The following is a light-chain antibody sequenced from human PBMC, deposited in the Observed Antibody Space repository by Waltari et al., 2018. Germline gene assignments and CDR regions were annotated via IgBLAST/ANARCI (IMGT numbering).Light chain of an antibody. Sequence: CRRSQGISSRLAWYQQKPGKAPKHLIYTASTLQSGVPSRFSGSGSGTEFTLIITTLQPEDFATYFWLQAYSFPRTFGQGTKLEIK. CDR1: QGISSR. CDR2: TAS. V-gene: IGKV1-12*01. J-gene: IGKJ2*01. CDR3: LQAYSFPRT.